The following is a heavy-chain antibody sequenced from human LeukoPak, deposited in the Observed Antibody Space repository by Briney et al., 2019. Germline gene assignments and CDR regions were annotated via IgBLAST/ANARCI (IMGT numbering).Heavy chain of an antibody. V-gene: IGHV3-64*01. CDR2: ITSNGGST. CDR1: GFSFSSYA. CDR3: ARQILSGSYYIDY. Sequence: PVGSLRLSCAASGFSFSSYAMHWVRQAPGKGLEYVSAITSNGGSTYYANSVKGRFTISRDNSKNTLYLQMGSLRAEDMAVYYCARQILSGSYYIDYWGQGTLVTVSS. D-gene: IGHD3-10*01. J-gene: IGHJ4*02.